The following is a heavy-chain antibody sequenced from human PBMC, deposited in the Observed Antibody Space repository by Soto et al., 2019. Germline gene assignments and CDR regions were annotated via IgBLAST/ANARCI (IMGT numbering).Heavy chain of an antibody. J-gene: IGHJ4*02. CDR1: GFSLTTNGMC. CDR2: IDWADDK. V-gene: IGHV2-70*13. D-gene: IGHD3-9*01. Sequence: GSGPTLVNPTQTLTLTCTFSGFSLTTNGMCVSWIRQPPGKALEWLALIDWADDKYYSASLKTRLTISKDTSKNQVVLTMTNADPVDTATYYCARIHGPSGNYDIDIWGQGTLVTVSS. CDR3: ARIHGPSGNYDIDI.